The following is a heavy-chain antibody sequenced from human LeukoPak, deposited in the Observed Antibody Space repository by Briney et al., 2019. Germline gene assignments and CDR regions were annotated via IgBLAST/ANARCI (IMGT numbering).Heavy chain of an antibody. CDR3: ARGLASSNWPHWFDP. V-gene: IGHV3-48*04. D-gene: IGHD6-13*01. Sequence: GASLRLSCVASEFTLSDYWMTWVRQAPGEGLEWVSYISAIDSTTYYADSVKGRFTISRDNAKNSLYLQMNSLRVEDTAVYHCARGLASSNWPHWFDPWGQGTLVSVSS. CDR2: ISAIDSTT. CDR1: EFTLSDYW. J-gene: IGHJ5*02.